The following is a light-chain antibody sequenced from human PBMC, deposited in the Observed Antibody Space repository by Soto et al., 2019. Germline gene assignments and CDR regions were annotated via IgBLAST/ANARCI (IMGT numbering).Light chain of an antibody. J-gene: IGKJ2*01. CDR3: QQRSNWPPAYP. CDR2: DAS. CDR1: QSVSSY. Sequence: EIVLTQSRATLSLSPGERATLSCRASQSVSSYLAWYQQKPGQAPRILIYDASNRATGIPARFSGSGSGTDFTLTISSLEPEDFAVYYCQQRSNWPPAYPFGQGTKLEIK. V-gene: IGKV3-11*01.